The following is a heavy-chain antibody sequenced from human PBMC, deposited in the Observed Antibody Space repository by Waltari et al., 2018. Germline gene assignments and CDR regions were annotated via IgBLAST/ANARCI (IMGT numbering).Heavy chain of an antibody. CDR3: ARDPGGNSEGPYYYYNMDV. CDR2: IYHSGNP. J-gene: IGHJ6*02. Sequence: QVQLQESGPGLVKPSETLSLTCAVSGYSILSGYYWGWIRQPPGKGLEWIGTIYHSGNPFYNPSLKGRVTMSVDTSKNQFSLNLPSMTAADTAVYYCARDPGGNSEGPYYYYNMDVWGQGTTVTVSS. D-gene: IGHD2-21*02. V-gene: IGHV4-38-2*02. CDR1: GYSILSGYY.